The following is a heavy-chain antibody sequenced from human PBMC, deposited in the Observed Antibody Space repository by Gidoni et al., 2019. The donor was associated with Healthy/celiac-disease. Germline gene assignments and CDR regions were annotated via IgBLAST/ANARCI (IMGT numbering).Heavy chain of an antibody. Sequence: QVQLQESGPGLVKPSETLSLTCTVAGGSISRYYWSWLPQPPGKGLEWSGDIYDSGGTNYNPSLKSRVTISVDTSKNQFSLKLSSVTAADTAVYYCARETLDCYDYGDAFDIWGQGTMVTVSS. CDR2: IYDSGGT. CDR3: ARETLDCYDYGDAFDI. D-gene: IGHD5-12*01. V-gene: IGHV4-59*01. CDR1: GGSISRYY. J-gene: IGHJ3*02.